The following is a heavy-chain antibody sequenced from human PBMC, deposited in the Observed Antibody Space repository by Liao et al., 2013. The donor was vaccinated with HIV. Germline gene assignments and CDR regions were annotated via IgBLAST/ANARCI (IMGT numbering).Heavy chain of an antibody. J-gene: IGHJ5*02. Sequence: QVQLQESGPRLVRPSQTLSLTCGVSLGSMTSFYWSWIRQAAGKRPECIGRIAPSGSITYNPSLRTRVTMSVDTSRNRFSLQMISLTAADTAVYYCARGVPPDLWGQGILVTVSS. D-gene: IGHD6-6*01. CDR1: LGSMTSFY. V-gene: IGHV4-4*07. CDR2: IAPSGSI. CDR3: ARGVPPDL.